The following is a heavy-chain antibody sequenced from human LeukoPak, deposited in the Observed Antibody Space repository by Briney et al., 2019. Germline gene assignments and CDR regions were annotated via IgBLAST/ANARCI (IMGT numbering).Heavy chain of an antibody. Sequence: PGGSLRLSCSASGFSFSLYALHWVRQAPGKGLEWVALISHDGDKKFHADSVKGRFTISRDNSQKTLYLQMNSLRHEDTAVYYCARVDGAQWVRFLDIWGRGTLVTVSS. J-gene: IGHJ2*01. V-gene: IGHV3-30*14. CDR3: ARVDGAQWVRFLDI. CDR1: GFSFSLYA. CDR2: ISHDGDKK. D-gene: IGHD1-26*01.